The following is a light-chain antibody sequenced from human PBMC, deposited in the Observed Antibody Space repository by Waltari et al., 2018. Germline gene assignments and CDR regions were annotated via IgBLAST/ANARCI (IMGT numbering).Light chain of an antibody. V-gene: IGKV2-28*01. J-gene: IGKJ2*03. CDR3: MQSLQTPFS. CDR1: QSLLDSDGYTH. CDR2: LGS. Sequence: DLVMTQTPLSLPVTPGEPASISCRSSQSLLDSDGYTHLHWYLQKPGQSPQLLIYLGSNRASGVPDRFSGSRSGTDFTLKVRRVEAEDAGVSYCMQSLQTPFSFAQGTQVEIK.